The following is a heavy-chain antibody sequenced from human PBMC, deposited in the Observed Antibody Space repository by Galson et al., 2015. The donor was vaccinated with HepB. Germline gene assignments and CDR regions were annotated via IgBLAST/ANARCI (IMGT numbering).Heavy chain of an antibody. CDR3: AREANTYSGYDTIRWFDS. CDR2: INPNSGGT. J-gene: IGHJ5*01. CDR1: GYSFTGYY. D-gene: IGHD5-12*01. V-gene: IGHV1-2*06. Sequence: SVKVSCKASGYSFTGYYIQWVRQAPGQGLEWMGRINPNSGGTISAQRFQDRVTLTRDTSLNTAYMELRRLKSDDTAVYYCAREANTYSGYDTIRWFDSWGQGTLVTVSS.